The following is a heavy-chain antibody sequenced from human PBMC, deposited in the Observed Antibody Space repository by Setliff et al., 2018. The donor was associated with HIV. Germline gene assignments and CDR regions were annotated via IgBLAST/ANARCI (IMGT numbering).Heavy chain of an antibody. V-gene: IGHV4-39*01. Sequence: SETLSLTCTVSGASISSSSHHWTWIRQPPGKGLEYIGNIYYTGSTHHNPSLESRVATSVDTSKNQFSLKLSSVTAADTAVYYCARIVRWELVATSTFFYYYMDVWGKGTTVTVSS. CDR1: GASISSSSHH. CDR2: IYYTGST. D-gene: IGHD1-26*01. J-gene: IGHJ6*03. CDR3: ARIVRWELVATSTFFYYYMDV.